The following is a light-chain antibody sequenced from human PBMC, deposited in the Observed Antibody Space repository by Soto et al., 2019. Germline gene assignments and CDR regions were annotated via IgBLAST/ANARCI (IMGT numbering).Light chain of an antibody. CDR3: QQYNSYPYT. J-gene: IGKJ2*01. CDR2: KTS. Sequence: DVQMTQSPSSLSPSVGDRVTITCRASQSFNTWLAWYQQKPGIAPKLLIYKTSILESGVPSRFSGSGSGTEFTLTISSLQPEDSATYYCQQYNSYPYTFGQGTKLEIK. CDR1: QSFNTW. V-gene: IGKV1-5*03.